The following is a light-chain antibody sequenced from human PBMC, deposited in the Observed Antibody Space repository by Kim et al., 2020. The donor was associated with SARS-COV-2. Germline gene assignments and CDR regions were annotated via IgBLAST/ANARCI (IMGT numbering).Light chain of an antibody. CDR1: SGAVTSCYY. CDR2: STS. Sequence: GGTVTPTCAASSGAVTSCYYPNWFQQKTGQANRALIYSTSHQHSWTPARFSASPLGGKAALTLSGVQPDDEAEYYCLLYYGGARGVFGGGTQLTVL. CDR3: LLYYGGARGV. J-gene: IGLJ2*01. V-gene: IGLV7-43*01.